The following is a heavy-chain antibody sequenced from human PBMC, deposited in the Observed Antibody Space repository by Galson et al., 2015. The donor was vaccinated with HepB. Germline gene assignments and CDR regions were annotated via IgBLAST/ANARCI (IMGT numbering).Heavy chain of an antibody. J-gene: IGHJ4*02. D-gene: IGHD2-21*01. Sequence: SLRLSCAASGFVFSRHGMYWARQAPGKGLEWVAVVWYDGTKQYYSESVEGRFTISRDNSKNMVYLQMNSLRVEDTAVYYCWMIGTDFDYWGQGTLVTVSS. CDR3: WMIGTDFDY. V-gene: IGHV3-33*07. CDR2: VWYDGTKQ. CDR1: GFVFSRHG.